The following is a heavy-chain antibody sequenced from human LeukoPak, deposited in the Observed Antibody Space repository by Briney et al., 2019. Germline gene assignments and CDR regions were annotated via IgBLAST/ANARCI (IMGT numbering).Heavy chain of an antibody. CDR3: AKARGTTGWLPYFDY. CDR1: GFTFSSYA. CDR2: VNDGGDNT. Sequence: GGSLRLSCSASGFTFSSYAMSWVRQAPGKGLEWVSSVNDGGDNTYYADYLRGRFTVSRDNSRNTLWPQMNCLRAEDTAIYYCAKARGTTGWLPYFDYWGQGALVTVSS. V-gene: IGHV3-23*01. J-gene: IGHJ4*02. D-gene: IGHD6-19*01.